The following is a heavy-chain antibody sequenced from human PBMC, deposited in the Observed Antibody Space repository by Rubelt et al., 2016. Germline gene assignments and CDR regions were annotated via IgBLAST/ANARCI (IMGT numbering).Heavy chain of an antibody. D-gene: IGHD1-7*01. CDR2: INHSGST. CDR3: ARALTNWNYVPSFDY. CDR1: GGSFSGYY. J-gene: IGHJ4*02. V-gene: IGHV4-34*01. Sequence: QVQLQQWGAGLLKPSETLSLTCAVYGGSFSGYYWSWIRQPPGKGLEWIGEINHSGSTNYNPSLKSLVTVSVDTSKNQFSLKLSSVTAADTAVYYCARALTNWNYVPSFDYWGQGTLVTVSS.